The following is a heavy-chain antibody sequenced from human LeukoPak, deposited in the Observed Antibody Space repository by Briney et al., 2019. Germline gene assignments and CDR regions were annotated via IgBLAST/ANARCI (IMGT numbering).Heavy chain of an antibody. J-gene: IGHJ4*02. CDR2: IYYSGST. D-gene: IGHD6-13*01. Sequence: SETLSLTCTVSGGSVSSSSSYWGWIRQPPGKGLEWIGSIYYSGSTYYNPSLKSRVTISVDTSKNQFSLKLSSVTAADTAVYYCARLLGGAHSSSSSYYFDYWGQGTLVTVSS. V-gene: IGHV4-39*01. CDR1: GGSVSSSSSY. CDR3: ARLLGGAHSSSSSYYFDY.